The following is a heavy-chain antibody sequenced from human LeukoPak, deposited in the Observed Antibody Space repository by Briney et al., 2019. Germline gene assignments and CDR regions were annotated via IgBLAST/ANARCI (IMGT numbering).Heavy chain of an antibody. D-gene: IGHD3-3*01. CDR3: AKGYDFWSGYYLVY. J-gene: IGHJ4*02. CDR2: IRGSGAST. Sequence: GGSLRLSCAAPGFTFSSYAMSWVRQAPGKGLEGVSAIRGSGASTYYADSVKGRFTISRDNSKNTLYLRMNSLRAEDTAVYYCAKGYDFWSGYYLVYWGQGTLVTVSS. CDR1: GFTFSSYA. V-gene: IGHV3-23*01.